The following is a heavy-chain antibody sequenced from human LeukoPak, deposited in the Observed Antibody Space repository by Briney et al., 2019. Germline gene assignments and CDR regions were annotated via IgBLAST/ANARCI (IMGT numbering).Heavy chain of an antibody. D-gene: IGHD6-13*01. V-gene: IGHV3-66*02. CDR1: GFTVSSNY. CDR2: IYSGGST. CDR3: ASGRYSSSWYGTDY. Sequence: GGSLRLSCAASGFTVSSNYMSWVRQAPGKGLEWVSVIYSGGSTYYADSVKGRFTISRDNSKNTLYLQMNSLRAEDTAVYYCASGRYSSSWYGTDYWGQGTLVTVSS. J-gene: IGHJ4*02.